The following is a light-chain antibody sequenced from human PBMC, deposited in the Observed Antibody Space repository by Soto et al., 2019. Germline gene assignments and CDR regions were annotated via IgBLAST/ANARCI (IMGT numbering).Light chain of an antibody. CDR3: QQYYSYPWT. CDR2: AAS. V-gene: IGKV1-8*01. CDR1: QGISSY. J-gene: IGKJ1*01. Sequence: AIRMTQSPSSFSASTGDRVTITYRASQGISSYLAWYQQKPGKAPKLLIYAASTLQSGVPSRFSGSGSGTDFTLTISCLQSEDFATYYCQQYYSYPWTFGQGTKV.